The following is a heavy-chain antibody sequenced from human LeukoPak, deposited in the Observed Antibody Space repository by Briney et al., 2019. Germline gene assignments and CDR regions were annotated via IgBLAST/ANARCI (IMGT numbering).Heavy chain of an antibody. V-gene: IGHV1-69*13. Sequence: ASVKVSCKASGGTFSSYAISWVRQAPGQGLEWMGGIIPIFGTANYAQKFQGRVTITADESTSTAYMELSSLRSEDTAVYYCARDWPYYCDSSGYPAYSNWFDPWGQGTLVTVSS. D-gene: IGHD3-22*01. CDR2: IIPIFGTA. J-gene: IGHJ5*02. CDR1: GGTFSSYA. CDR3: ARDWPYYCDSSGYPAYSNWFDP.